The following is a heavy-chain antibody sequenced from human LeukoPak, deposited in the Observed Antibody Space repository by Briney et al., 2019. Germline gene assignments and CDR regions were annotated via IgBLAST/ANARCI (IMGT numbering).Heavy chain of an antibody. V-gene: IGHV3-15*01. Sequence: GGSLRLSCVDSGFTFTNAWMSWVRQAPGKGLEWIGRIKSKTDGETTNYAEPVRGRFTISRDDSKSAVYLQMNSLKIEDTAVYYCTTDLGTYYHGSQRLIPIDYWGQGILVTVSS. CDR1: GFTFTNAW. J-gene: IGHJ4*02. CDR2: IKSKTDGETT. CDR3: TTDLGTYYHGSQRLIPIDY. D-gene: IGHD3-10*01.